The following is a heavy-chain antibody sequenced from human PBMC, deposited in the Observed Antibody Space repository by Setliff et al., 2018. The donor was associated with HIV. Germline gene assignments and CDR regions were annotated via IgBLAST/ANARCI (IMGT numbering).Heavy chain of an antibody. J-gene: IGHJ3*02. CDR1: GYTFIDKY. CDR3: ATSRGYSGSPSDAFDI. CDR2: IDPENDET. D-gene: IGHD1-26*01. Sequence: GASVKVSCKASGYTFIDKYMHWVRQAPGKGLHWMGRIDPENDETKYSQKFQVRFTMTADRSTDTAYMELSGLRSEDTAIYYCATSRGYSGSPSDAFDIWGQGTMVTVSS. V-gene: IGHV1-69-2*01.